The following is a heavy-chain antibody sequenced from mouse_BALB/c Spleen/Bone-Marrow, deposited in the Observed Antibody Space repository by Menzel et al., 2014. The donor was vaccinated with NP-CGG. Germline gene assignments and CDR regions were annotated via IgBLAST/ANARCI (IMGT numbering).Heavy chain of an antibody. CDR2: IDTSDSYT. D-gene: IGHD2-4*01. V-gene: IGHV1-69*01. CDR3: ARGGHDFSLDY. CDR1: GYTFTDNW. J-gene: IGHJ4*01. Sequence: QVQLQQSGAELGMPGASVKMSCKASGYTFTDNWIYWVKQRPGQGLEWIGAIDTSDSYTNYNQKFTGKASLTVDASSSTAYMQVSSLTSDDSAVYYCARGGHDFSLDYWGQRTSVTVSS.